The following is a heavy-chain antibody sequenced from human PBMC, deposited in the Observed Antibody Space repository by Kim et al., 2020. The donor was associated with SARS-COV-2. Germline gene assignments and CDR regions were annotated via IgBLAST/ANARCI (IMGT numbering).Heavy chain of an antibody. J-gene: IGHJ6*02. CDR3: ALVSGLSHPYFGLDV. CDR2: ISGSGDDT. CDR1: GFTFRKYA. D-gene: IGHD3-10*01. Sequence: GGSLRLSCAASGFTFRKYAMSWVRQAPGKGLEWVSAISGSGDDTFYADSVKGRFTISRDNSKNTHYLQMDSLRTEDAAVYYCALVSGLSHPYFGLDVWGQGTTVSVSS. V-gene: IGHV3-23*01.